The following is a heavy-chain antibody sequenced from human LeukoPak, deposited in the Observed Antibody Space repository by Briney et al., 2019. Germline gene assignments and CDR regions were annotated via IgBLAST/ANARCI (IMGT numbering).Heavy chain of an antibody. V-gene: IGHV3-48*01. CDR3: ARDYSGSYGWFYYFDY. J-gene: IGHJ4*02. Sequence: PGGSLRLSCAASGFTFSSYSMNWVRQAPGKGLEWVSYISSSSGTIYYADSVKGRFTIPRDNAKNSLYLQMNSLRAEDTAVYYCARDYSGSYGWFYYFDYWGQGTLVTVSS. CDR2: ISSSSGTI. CDR1: GFTFSSYS. D-gene: IGHD1-26*01.